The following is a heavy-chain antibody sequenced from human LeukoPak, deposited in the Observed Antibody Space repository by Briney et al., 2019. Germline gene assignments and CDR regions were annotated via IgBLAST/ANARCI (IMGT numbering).Heavy chain of an antibody. V-gene: IGHV3-21*01. D-gene: IGHD3-22*01. Sequence: PGGSLRLSCAASGFTFSSYSMNWVRQAPGKGLEWVSSISSSSGYIYYADSVKGRFTISRDNAKNSLYLQMNSLRAEDTAVYYCAKDGLYYYDSSGSGDLDYWGQGTLVTVSS. CDR3: AKDGLYYYDSSGSGDLDY. CDR1: GFTFSSYS. CDR2: ISSSSGYI. J-gene: IGHJ4*02.